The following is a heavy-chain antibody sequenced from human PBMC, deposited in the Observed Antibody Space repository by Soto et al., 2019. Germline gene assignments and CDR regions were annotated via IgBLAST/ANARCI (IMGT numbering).Heavy chain of an antibody. V-gene: IGHV3-30-3*01. D-gene: IGHD5-12*01. CDR3: ARPDDSGYDWEYYFDY. CDR1: GFIFSSYA. J-gene: IGHJ4*02. CDR2: ISYDGSKK. Sequence: LRLSCAGSGFIFSSYAMHWVRQAPGKGLEWVAVISYDGSKKYYADSVKGRFTISRDDSKNTLYLQMNSLRVEDTAVYYCARPDDSGYDWEYYFDYWGQGTIVTVSS.